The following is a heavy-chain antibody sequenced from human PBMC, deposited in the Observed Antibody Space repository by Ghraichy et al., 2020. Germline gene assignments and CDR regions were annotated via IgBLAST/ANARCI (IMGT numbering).Heavy chain of an antibody. Sequence: GSLRLSCAASGFTFSAYWMSWVRQSPGKGLEWVANIKLDGSEKYYVDSVKGRFTISRDNAKNSLYLQMNSLRAEDTAVYYCARGIVVAFFDFWGQGTVVTVSS. J-gene: IGHJ4*02. CDR1: GFTFSAYW. V-gene: IGHV3-7*03. CDR3: ARGIVVAFFDF. D-gene: IGHD3-22*01. CDR2: IKLDGSEK.